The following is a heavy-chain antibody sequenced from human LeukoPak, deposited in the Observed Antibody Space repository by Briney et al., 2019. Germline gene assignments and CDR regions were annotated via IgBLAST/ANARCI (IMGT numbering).Heavy chain of an antibody. D-gene: IGHD6-19*01. CDR2: INHSGST. V-gene: IGHV4-34*01. Sequence: SETLSLTCAVSRGSLRGYSWSWLRQTPGRRLEWDGEINHSGSTNYNPSLKIRVTISVDMSKNQFSLKLSSVTAADTAVYYGARGPSTRYSSAYWGQGTLVTVSS. J-gene: IGHJ4*02. CDR1: RGSLRGYS. CDR3: ARGPSTRYSSAY.